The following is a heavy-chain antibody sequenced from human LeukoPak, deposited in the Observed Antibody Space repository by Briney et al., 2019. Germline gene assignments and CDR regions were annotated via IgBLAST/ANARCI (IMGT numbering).Heavy chain of an antibody. CDR2: INHSGST. V-gene: IGHV4-34*01. CDR3: ARDRGGDYGFDY. J-gene: IGHJ4*02. D-gene: IGHD4-17*01. CDR1: GGSFSGYY. Sequence: SETLSLTCAVYGGSFSGYYWSWIRQPPGKGLEWIGEINHSGSTNYNPSLKSRVTISVDTSKNQFSLKLSSVTAADTAVYYCARDRGGDYGFDYWGQGTLVTVSS.